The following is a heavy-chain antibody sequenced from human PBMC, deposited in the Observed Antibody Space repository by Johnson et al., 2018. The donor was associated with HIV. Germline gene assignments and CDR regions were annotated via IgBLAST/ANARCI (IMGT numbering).Heavy chain of an antibody. J-gene: IGHJ1*01. D-gene: IGHD2-8*01. CDR2: IDWTGANA. Sequence: VQLVESGGGVERPGESLRLSCVGSGFMFDDYAMSWVRQVPGKGLEWVSGIDWTGANACYADSVKGRITIFRDNAKNSLYILMSGLREEDTALYYCERHAGVYFTYGLFQQWGRGTLVTVSS. CDR1: GFMFDDYA. V-gene: IGHV3-20*04. CDR3: ERHAGVYFTYGLFQQ.